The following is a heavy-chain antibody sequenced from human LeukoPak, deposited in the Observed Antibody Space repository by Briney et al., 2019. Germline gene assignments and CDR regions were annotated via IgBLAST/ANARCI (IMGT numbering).Heavy chain of an antibody. V-gene: IGHV3-30*02. CDR2: IRYDGINK. CDR1: GFTFSSYG. Sequence: GGSLRLSCAASGFTFSSYGMHWVRQAPGKGLEWVAFIRYDGINKYYADSVKGRFTISRDNSKNTLYLQMNSLRAEDTAVYYCASAIQGNWGQGTRVTVSS. CDR3: ASAIQGN. D-gene: IGHD1-1*01. J-gene: IGHJ4*02.